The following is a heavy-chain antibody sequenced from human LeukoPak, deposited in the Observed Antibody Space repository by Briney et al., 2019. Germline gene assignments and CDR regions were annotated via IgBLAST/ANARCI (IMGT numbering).Heavy chain of an antibody. J-gene: IGHJ4*02. CDR3: ASGYSSGPVY. CDR2: ISGSGGST. Sequence: SGGSLRLSCAASGFTFSTYAMSWVRQAPGKGLEWVSVISGSGGSTYYADSVKGRFTISRDNSKNTLYLQMNSLRAEDTAVYYCASGYSSGPVYWGQGNLVTVSS. V-gene: IGHV3-23*01. D-gene: IGHD6-19*01. CDR1: GFTFSTYA.